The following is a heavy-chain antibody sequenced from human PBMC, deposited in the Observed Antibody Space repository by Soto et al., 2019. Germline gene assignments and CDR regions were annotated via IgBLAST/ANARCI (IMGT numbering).Heavy chain of an antibody. CDR3: GRDAGFYADDGEKHYYVMDV. D-gene: IGHD3-10*01. CDR1: GFSFSGYT. V-gene: IGHV3-21*01. CDR2: ISSTGASI. J-gene: IGHJ6*02. Sequence: DVQLVESGGGLVKPGGSLRLSCAASGFSFSGYTMNWVRQTPGTGLVWVASISSTGASIESADSLGGRFTVSRDNAKSSLFLQMNNLRAEDTAVYFCGRDAGFYADDGEKHYYVMDVWGQGTTVIVSS.